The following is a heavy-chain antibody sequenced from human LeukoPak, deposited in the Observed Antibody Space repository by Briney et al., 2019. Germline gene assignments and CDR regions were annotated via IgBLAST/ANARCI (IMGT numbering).Heavy chain of an antibody. CDR3: ARDLGYSGSYVFDY. J-gene: IGHJ4*02. Sequence: SVKVSCKASGYTFTSYGISWVRQAPGQGLEWMGRIIPIFGTANYAQKFQGRVTITTDESTSTAYMELSNLRSEDTAVYYCARDLGYSGSYVFDYWGQGTLVTVSS. D-gene: IGHD1-26*01. CDR2: IIPIFGTA. V-gene: IGHV1-69*05. CDR1: GYTFTSYG.